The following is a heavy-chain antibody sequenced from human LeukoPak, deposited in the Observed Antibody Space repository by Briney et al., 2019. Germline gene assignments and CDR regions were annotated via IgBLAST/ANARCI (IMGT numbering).Heavy chain of an antibody. CDR3: ARGGFGELGEEYYFDY. CDR1: GGSISSSSYY. J-gene: IGHJ4*02. V-gene: IGHV4-39*07. CDR2: IYYSGST. D-gene: IGHD3-10*01. Sequence: SETLSLTCTVSGGSISSSSYYWGWIRQPPGKGLEWIGSIYYSGSTYYNPSLKSRVTISVDTSKNQFSLKLSSVTAADTAVYYCARGGFGELGEEYYFDYWGQGTLVTVSS.